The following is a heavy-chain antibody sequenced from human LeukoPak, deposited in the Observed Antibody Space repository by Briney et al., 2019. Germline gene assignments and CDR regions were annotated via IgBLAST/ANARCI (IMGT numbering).Heavy chain of an antibody. J-gene: IGHJ4*02. CDR2: INSDGSST. D-gene: IGHD3-22*01. Sequence: GGSLRLSCAASGFTFSSYWMHWVRQAPGKGLVWVSRINSDGSSTNYAESVKGRFTISRDNGKNTLYLQMNSLRAEDTAVYYCARGTYYLDSSGYPPHYWGQGTLVTVSS. V-gene: IGHV3-74*01. CDR1: GFTFSSYW. CDR3: ARGTYYLDSSGYPPHY.